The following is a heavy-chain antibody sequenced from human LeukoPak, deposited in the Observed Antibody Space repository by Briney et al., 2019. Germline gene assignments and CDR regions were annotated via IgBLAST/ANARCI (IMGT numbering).Heavy chain of an antibody. J-gene: IGHJ4*02. CDR3: ATLWDPVAGTTQPLL. CDR2: ISGSGSTI. V-gene: IGHV3-48*03. Sequence: PGGSLRLSCAASGFTFSSFAMHWVRQAPGKGLEWVSYISGSGSTIYYGDSLKGRFTISRDNANNSLYLQMNSLRVEDTAVYYCATLWDPVAGTTQPLLWGQGTLVTVSS. CDR1: GFTFSSFA. D-gene: IGHD6-19*01.